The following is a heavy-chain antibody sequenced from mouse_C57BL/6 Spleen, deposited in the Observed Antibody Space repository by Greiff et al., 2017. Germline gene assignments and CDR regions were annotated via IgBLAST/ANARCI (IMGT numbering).Heavy chain of an antibody. Sequence: QVQLQQPGAELVMPGASVKLSCKASGYTFTSYWMHWVKQRPGQGLEWIGEIDPSDSYTNYNQKFKGKSTLTVDKSSSTAYLQLSSLTSEESAVYDCARPLTAQATYWVAYWGQGTLVTVSA. CDR1: GYTFTSYW. CDR3: ARPLTAQATYWVAY. CDR2: IDPSDSYT. J-gene: IGHJ3*01. D-gene: IGHD3-2*02. V-gene: IGHV1-69*01.